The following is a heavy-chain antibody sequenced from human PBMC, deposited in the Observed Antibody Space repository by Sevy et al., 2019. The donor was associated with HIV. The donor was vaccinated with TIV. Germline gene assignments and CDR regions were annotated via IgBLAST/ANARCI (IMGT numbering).Heavy chain of an antibody. CDR3: ARAPQLLMYFDY. CDR2: IYSGGST. V-gene: IGHV3-53*01. CDR1: GFTVSSNY. D-gene: IGHD5-18*01. Sequence: SCAASGFTVSSNYMSWVRQAPGKGLEWVSVIYSGGSTYYAHSVKGRFTISRDNSKNTLYLQMNSLRAEDTAVYYCARAPQLLMYFDYWGQGTLVTVSS. J-gene: IGHJ4*02.